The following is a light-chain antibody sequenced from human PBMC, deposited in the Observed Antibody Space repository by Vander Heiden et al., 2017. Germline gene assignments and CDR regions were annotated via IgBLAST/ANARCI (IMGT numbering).Light chain of an antibody. CDR1: QSILYHSDNENY. CDR3: QQYYSVPLT. V-gene: IGKV4-1*01. Sequence: DIVMTQSQDSLSVSLGERATIKCKSSQSILYHSDNENYLAWYQQKPGQPPKLLIHWAPAREPGVPDRFSGSGSGADFTLTISNLQAEDVAVYFCQQYYSVPLTFGGGTKVEIK. J-gene: IGKJ4*01. CDR2: WAP.